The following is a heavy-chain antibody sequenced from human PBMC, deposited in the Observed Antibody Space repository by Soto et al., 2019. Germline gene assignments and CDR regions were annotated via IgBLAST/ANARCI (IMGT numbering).Heavy chain of an antibody. D-gene: IGHD2-2*01. Sequence: ASVKVSCKASGYTFTSYGISWVRQAPGQGLEWMGWISAYNGNTNYAQKLQGRVTMTTDTSTSTAYMELRSLRSDDTAVYYCARVTPSYCSSTRCSYYFDYWGQGTLVTVSS. CDR1: GYTFTSYG. V-gene: IGHV1-18*04. CDR2: ISAYNGNT. CDR3: ARVTPSYCSSTRCSYYFDY. J-gene: IGHJ4*02.